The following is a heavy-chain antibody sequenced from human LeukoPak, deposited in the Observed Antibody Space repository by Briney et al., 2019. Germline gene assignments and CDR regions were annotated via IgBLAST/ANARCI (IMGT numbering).Heavy chain of an antibody. J-gene: IGHJ4*02. CDR2: INHSGST. D-gene: IGHD6-19*01. V-gene: IGHV4-34*01. Sequence: SETLSLTCAVYGGSFSGYYCSWIRQPPGKGLEWIGEINHSGSTNYNPSLKSRVTISVDTSKNQFSLKLSSVTAADTAVYYCARAQWLVDYWGQGTLVTVSS. CDR3: ARAQWLVDY. CDR1: GGSFSGYY.